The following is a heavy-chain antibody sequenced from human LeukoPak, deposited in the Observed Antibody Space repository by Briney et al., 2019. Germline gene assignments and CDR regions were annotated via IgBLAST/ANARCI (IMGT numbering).Heavy chain of an antibody. Sequence: SGGSLRLSCAASGFTFNNYAMSWVRQAPGKGLVWVSRINSDGSSTSYADSVKGRFTISRDNAKNSLYLQMNSLSAEDTAVYYCAREIGGYCSSTSCYGPIDYWGQGTLVTVSS. V-gene: IGHV3-74*01. D-gene: IGHD2-2*01. CDR1: GFTFNNYA. J-gene: IGHJ4*02. CDR3: AREIGGYCSSTSCYGPIDY. CDR2: INSDGSST.